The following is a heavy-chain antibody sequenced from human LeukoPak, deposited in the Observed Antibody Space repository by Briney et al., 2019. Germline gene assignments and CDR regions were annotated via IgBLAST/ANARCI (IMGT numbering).Heavy chain of an antibody. CDR3: ATGGRWFGEFDY. CDR1: GYTLTELS. CDR2: FDPEEGET. D-gene: IGHD3-10*01. J-gene: IGHJ4*02. V-gene: IGHV1-24*01. Sequence: ASVKVSCKVSGYTLTELSMHWVRQAPGKGLEWMGGFDPEEGETIYAQKFQGRVTMTEDTSTDTAYMELSSLRSEDTAVYYCATGGRWFGEFDYWGQGTLVTVSS.